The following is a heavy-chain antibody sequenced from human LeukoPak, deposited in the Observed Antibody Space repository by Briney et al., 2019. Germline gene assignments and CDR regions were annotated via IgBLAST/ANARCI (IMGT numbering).Heavy chain of an antibody. CDR3: ARVLEEVSYFDY. V-gene: IGHV1-2*02. J-gene: IGHJ4*02. Sequence: GASVKVSCKASGYTFTGYYMHWVRQAPGQGLEWMGWINPNSGGTNYAQKFQGRVTMTRDTSISTAYMELSTLKSDDTAVYYCARVLEEVSYFDYWGQGTLVTVSS. CDR2: INPNSGGT. D-gene: IGHD2-15*01. CDR1: GYTFTGYY.